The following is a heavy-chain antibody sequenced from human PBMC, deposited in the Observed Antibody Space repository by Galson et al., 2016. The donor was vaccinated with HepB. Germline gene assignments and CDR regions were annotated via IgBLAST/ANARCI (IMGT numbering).Heavy chain of an antibody. CDR2: INSDGTIS. CDR1: GFAFSSHW. CDR3: ARFIASPWNDYYYYGMDV. J-gene: IGHJ6*04. D-gene: IGHD1-1*01. V-gene: IGHV3-74*01. Sequence: LRLSCAASGFAFSSHWMHWVRQDLGKGLVWVSRINSDGTISNYADSVKGRFTISRDNAKNTLYLQMNSLRAEDTAVYYCARFIASPWNDYYYYGMDVWGKGTTVTVSS.